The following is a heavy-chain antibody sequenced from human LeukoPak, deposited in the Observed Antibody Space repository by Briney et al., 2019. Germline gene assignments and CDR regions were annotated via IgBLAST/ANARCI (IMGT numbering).Heavy chain of an antibody. V-gene: IGHV4-4*07. D-gene: IGHD6-19*01. CDR1: GGSISSYY. J-gene: IGHJ4*02. CDR2: IYTSGST. Sequence: PSETLSLTCTVSGGSISSYYWSWIRQPAGKGLEWIGRIYTSGSTNYNPSLKSRVTISVDKSKNQFSLKLSSVTAADTAAYYCARDGAVAGTVDYWGQGTLVTVSS. CDR3: ARDGAVAGTVDY.